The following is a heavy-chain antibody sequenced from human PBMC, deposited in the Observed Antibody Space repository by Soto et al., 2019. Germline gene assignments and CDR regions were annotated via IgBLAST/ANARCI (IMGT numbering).Heavy chain of an antibody. Sequence: PSETLSLTCAVYGGSFSGYYWSWIRQPPGKGLEWIGEINHSGSTNYNPSLKSRVTISVDTSKNQFSLKLSSVTAADTAVYYCARDLRLGELSYQDLDYWGQGTLVTVSS. CDR1: GGSFSGYY. CDR2: INHSGST. J-gene: IGHJ4*02. D-gene: IGHD3-16*02. CDR3: ARDLRLGELSYQDLDY. V-gene: IGHV4-34*01.